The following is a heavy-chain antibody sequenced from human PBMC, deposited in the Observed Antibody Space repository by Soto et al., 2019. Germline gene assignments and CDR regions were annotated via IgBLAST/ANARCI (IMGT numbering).Heavy chain of an antibody. D-gene: IGHD3-3*01. CDR3: ARDVTIFGVVDYYYGMDV. V-gene: IGHV1-18*01. CDR2: ISAYNGNT. CDR1: GYTFTSYG. J-gene: IGHJ6*02. Sequence: ASVKVSCKASGYTFTSYGISCVRQAPGQGLEWMGWISAYNGNTNYAQKLQGRVTMTTDTSTSTAYMELRSLRSDDTAVYYCARDVTIFGVVDYYYGMDVWGQGTTVTVSS.